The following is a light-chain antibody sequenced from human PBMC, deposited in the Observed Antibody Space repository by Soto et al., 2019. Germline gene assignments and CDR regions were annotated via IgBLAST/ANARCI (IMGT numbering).Light chain of an antibody. CDR1: QSVSTN. CDR3: QQYHYWHPRT. J-gene: IGKJ1*01. V-gene: IGKV3-15*01. Sequence: EVVVTQSPRTLSVSPGERATLSCRASQSVSTNVAWYQQKPGQAPRLLISGASTRAAGVSARFTGSGSGTGFALTISSLQSDDFEVYCCQQYHYWHPRTFGPGTRVDI. CDR2: GAS.